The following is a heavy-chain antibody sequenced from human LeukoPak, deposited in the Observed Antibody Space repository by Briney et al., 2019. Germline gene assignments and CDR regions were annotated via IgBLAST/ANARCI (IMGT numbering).Heavy chain of an antibody. V-gene: IGHV4-34*01. D-gene: IGHD3-9*01. CDR1: GGSFSGYY. CDR2: INHSGST. J-gene: IGHJ2*01. Sequence: SETLSLTCAVYGGSFSGYYWSWIRRPPGKGLEWIGEINHSGSTNYNPSLKSRVTISVDTSKNQFSLKLSSVTAADTAVYYCARPEYDILTGPHWYFDLWGRGTLVTVSS. CDR3: ARPEYDILTGPHWYFDL.